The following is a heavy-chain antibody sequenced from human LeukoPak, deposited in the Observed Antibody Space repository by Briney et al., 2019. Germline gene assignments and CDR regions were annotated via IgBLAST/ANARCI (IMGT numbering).Heavy chain of an antibody. CDR2: ISTYNGNT. Sequence: ASVKVSCKASGYTFTRYGINWVRQAPGQGLEWMGWISTYNGNTNHAQKFQGRVSMTADASTGTAYLELRSLRSDDTAVYYCARSGRGTYYYFDLWGQGTLVTVSS. D-gene: IGHD1-26*01. V-gene: IGHV1-18*01. CDR3: ARSGRGTYYYFDL. CDR1: GYTFTRYG. J-gene: IGHJ4*02.